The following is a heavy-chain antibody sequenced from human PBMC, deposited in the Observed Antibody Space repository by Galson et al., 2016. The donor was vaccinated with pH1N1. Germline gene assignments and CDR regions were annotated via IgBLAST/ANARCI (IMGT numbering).Heavy chain of an antibody. Sequence: PALVKPPQTLTLTCTFSGFSLSTSEMCVSWIRQPPGKALEWLARIDWDDDKYYGTSLQTRLTISKDTSKNQVVLTMTNMDPVDTATYYCARMLTPYSSSSWVMDVWGKGTTVTVSS. V-gene: IGHV2-70*11. J-gene: IGHJ6*04. CDR3: ARMLTPYSSSSWVMDV. CDR2: IDWDDDK. CDR1: GFSLSTSEMC. D-gene: IGHD6-13*01.